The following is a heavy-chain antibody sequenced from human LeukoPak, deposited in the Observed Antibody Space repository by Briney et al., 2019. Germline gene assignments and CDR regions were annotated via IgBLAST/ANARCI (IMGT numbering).Heavy chain of an antibody. D-gene: IGHD2-2*01. V-gene: IGHV4-4*07. CDR3: ARGYCTSSSCARFAFDI. Sequence: SETLSLTSTLSGDSLNSYYWSCIRHPPQEGLEWVGRIYSGGSTNYNPSLQRRGSMSVDTSKNQFSLKLTAVNAADTAVYYSARGYCTSSSCARFAFDIGGQGKMVTVSA. CDR1: GDSLNSYY. CDR2: IYSGGST. J-gene: IGHJ3*02.